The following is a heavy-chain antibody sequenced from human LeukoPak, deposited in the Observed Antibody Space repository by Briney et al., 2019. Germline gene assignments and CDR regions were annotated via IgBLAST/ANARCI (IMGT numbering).Heavy chain of an antibody. Sequence: KPSETLSLTCAVSGGSISSSGYYWGWIRPPPGKGREGIGWIYDRGSTYYNPSLKCRVTISVDTSKNQFSLKLSSVTAADTAVYYCARPSTDYVWGSYRTGAFDIWGQGTMVTVSS. CDR3: ARPSTDYVWGSYRTGAFDI. J-gene: IGHJ3*02. CDR1: GGSISSSGYY. CDR2: IYDRGST. D-gene: IGHD3-16*02. V-gene: IGHV4-39*01.